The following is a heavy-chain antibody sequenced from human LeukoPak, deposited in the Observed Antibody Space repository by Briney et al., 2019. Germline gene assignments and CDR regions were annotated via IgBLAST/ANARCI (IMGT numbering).Heavy chain of an antibody. CDR1: GGSFSGYY. CDR3: ARHVAISSPPNV. Sequence: SETLSLTCAVYGGSFSGYYWSWIRQPPGKGLEWIGEINHSGSTNYNPSLKSRVTISVDTSKNQFSLKLSSVTAADTAVYYCARHVAISSPPNVWDQGTMVTVSS. V-gene: IGHV4-34*01. J-gene: IGHJ3*01. CDR2: INHSGST. D-gene: IGHD3-9*01.